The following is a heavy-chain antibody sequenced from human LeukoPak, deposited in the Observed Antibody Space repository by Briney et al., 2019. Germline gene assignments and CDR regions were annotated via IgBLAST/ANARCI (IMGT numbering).Heavy chain of an antibody. Sequence: SETLSLTCTVSGGSISSGGYYWTWIRQHPGKGLEWIGYISYSGSPYYNPSLKSRVTISVDTSRNQFSLKLSSVTAADTAVYYCARGPHCSSTSCYSEYFHHWGQGTLVTVSS. CDR2: ISYSGSP. CDR1: GGSISSGGYY. CDR3: ARGPHCSSTSCYSEYFHH. V-gene: IGHV4-31*03. D-gene: IGHD2-2*01. J-gene: IGHJ1*01.